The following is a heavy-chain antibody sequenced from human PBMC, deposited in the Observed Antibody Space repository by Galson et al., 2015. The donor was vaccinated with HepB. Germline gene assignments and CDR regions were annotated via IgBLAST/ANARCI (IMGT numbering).Heavy chain of an antibody. Sequence: SLRLSCAASGFNFSSYGMHWVRQAPGKGLEWVAVIWYDGSDKFYTDSVKGRFTISRDNSKNMLYLEMNSLKSEDTAVYYCATGRGISGPNNYCDDWGQGTLVTVSS. CDR3: ATGRGISGPNNYCDD. J-gene: IGHJ4*02. CDR2: IWYDGSDK. V-gene: IGHV3-33*01. CDR1: GFNFSSYG. D-gene: IGHD3-10*01.